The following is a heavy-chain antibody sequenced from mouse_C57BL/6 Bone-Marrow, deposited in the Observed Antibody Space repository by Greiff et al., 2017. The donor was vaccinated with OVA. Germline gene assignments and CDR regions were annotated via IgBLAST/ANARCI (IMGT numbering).Heavy chain of an antibody. CDR1: GFTFSSYA. J-gene: IGHJ4*01. D-gene: IGHD1-1*01. CDR3: ARVTTAMDD. V-gene: IGHV5-4*01. Sequence: EVLLVESGGGLVKPGGSLKLSCAASGFTFSSYAMSWVRQTPEKRLEWVATISDGGSYTYYPDNVTGRFTLSRATATTTLYLHISHLKSEDTAMYDCARVTTAMDDWGQGTSVTVSS. CDR2: ISDGGSYT.